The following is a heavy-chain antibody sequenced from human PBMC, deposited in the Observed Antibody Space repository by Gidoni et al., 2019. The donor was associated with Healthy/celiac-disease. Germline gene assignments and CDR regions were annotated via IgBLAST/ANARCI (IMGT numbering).Heavy chain of an antibody. D-gene: IGHD1-1*01. CDR1: GGSISSSSYY. CDR2: IYYSGST. Sequence: QLQLQESGPGLVKPSETLSLTCTVSGGSISSSSYYWGWIRQPPGKGLEWIGSIYYSGSTYYNPSLKSRVTISVDTSKNQFSLKLSSVTAADTAVYYCATQTRPSPDDQRGYYYYYYGMDVWGQGTTVTVSS. V-gene: IGHV4-39*01. J-gene: IGHJ6*02. CDR3: ATQTRPSPDDQRGYYYYYYGMDV.